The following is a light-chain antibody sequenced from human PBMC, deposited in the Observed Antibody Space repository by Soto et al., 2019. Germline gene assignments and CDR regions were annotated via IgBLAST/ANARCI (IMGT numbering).Light chain of an antibody. CDR2: GAS. J-gene: IGKJ3*01. CDR1: QSVSSSY. CDR3: QQYGRSPLT. Sequence: EIVLTQSPGTLSLSPGERAALSCRASQSVSSSYLAWYQQNPGQPPRLLIYGASSRATGIPDRFSGSGSGTDFTLTISRLEPEDFAVDYCQQYGRSPLTFGPATKVD. V-gene: IGKV3-20*01.